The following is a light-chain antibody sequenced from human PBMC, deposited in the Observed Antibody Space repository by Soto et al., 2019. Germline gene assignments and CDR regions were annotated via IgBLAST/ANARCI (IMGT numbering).Light chain of an antibody. CDR1: QTIRSW. V-gene: IGKV1-5*01. CDR3: QQYNSFSWT. Sequence: DIQMTQSPSTLSASVGDRVTITCRASQTIRSWLAWYQQKPGKAPKLLIFDASTLERGVPSRFSGSGSGTEFTLTISGLQPDDFATYYCQQYNSFSWTFGQGTKVDIK. J-gene: IGKJ1*01. CDR2: DAS.